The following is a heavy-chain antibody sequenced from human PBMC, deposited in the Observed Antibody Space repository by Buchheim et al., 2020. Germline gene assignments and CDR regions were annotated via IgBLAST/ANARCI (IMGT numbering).Heavy chain of an antibody. Sequence: QVQLVQSGAEVKKPGASVKVSCKASGYTFTSYYMHWVRQAPGQGLEWMGIINPSGGNTRYAQKFQGRVTMTRDTSTSTVYMEVSSLRSEDTAVYYCARGGAVADDYYYYGMDVWGQGTT. CDR2: INPSGGNT. D-gene: IGHD6-19*01. J-gene: IGHJ6*02. CDR3: ARGGAVADDYYYYGMDV. CDR1: GYTFTSYY. V-gene: IGHV1-46*01.